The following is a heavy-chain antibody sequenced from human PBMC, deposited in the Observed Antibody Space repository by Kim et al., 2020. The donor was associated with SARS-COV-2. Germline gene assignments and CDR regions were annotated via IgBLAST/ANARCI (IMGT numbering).Heavy chain of an antibody. CDR1: GGSISSSSYY. CDR3: ARVATYYDSMAD. CDR2: IYYSGST. D-gene: IGHD3-22*01. J-gene: IGHJ4*02. Sequence: SETLSLTCTVSGGSISSSSYYWGWIRQPPGKGLEWIGRIYYSGSTYYNPTLKSRVTISVDTSKNQFSLKLSSVTAADTAVYYCARVATYYDSMADWGQGTLVTVSS. V-gene: IGHV4-39*01.